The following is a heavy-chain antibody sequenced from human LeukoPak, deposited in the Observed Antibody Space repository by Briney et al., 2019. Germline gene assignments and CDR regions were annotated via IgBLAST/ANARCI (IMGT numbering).Heavy chain of an antibody. CDR1: GFTFSSYS. Sequence: GGSLRLSCAASGFTFSSYSMNWVRQAPGKGLEWVSSISSSSSYIYYADSVKGRFTISRDNAKNSLYLQMNSLRAEDTAMYYCARDTSAVRVDYWGQGTLVTVSS. CDR3: ARDTSAVRVDY. J-gene: IGHJ4*02. V-gene: IGHV3-21*01. CDR2: ISSSSSYI. D-gene: IGHD3-16*01.